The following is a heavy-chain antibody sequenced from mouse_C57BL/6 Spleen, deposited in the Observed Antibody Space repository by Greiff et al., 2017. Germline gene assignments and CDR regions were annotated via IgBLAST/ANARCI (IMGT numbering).Heavy chain of an antibody. Sequence: VQLQQSGAELVRPGASVTLSCKASGYTFTGYEMHWVKQTPVHGLEWIGAIDPETGGTDYNKKFKGKAILTADKSSSTAYMELRSLTSEDSDVYYCKRVYYGSSYYGMDYWGQGTSVTVSS. CDR2: IDPETGGT. CDR1: GYTFTGYE. J-gene: IGHJ4*01. V-gene: IGHV1-15*01. D-gene: IGHD1-1*01. CDR3: KRVYYGSSYYGMDY.